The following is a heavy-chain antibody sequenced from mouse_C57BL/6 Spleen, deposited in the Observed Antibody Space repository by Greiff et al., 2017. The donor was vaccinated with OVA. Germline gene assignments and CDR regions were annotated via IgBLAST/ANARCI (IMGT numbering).Heavy chain of an antibody. CDR3: ARDYDYDGFDY. V-gene: IGHV1-66*01. Sequence: VMLVESGPELVKPGASVKISCKASGYSFTSYYIHWVKQRPGQGLEWIGWIYPGSGNTKYNEKFKGKATLTADTSSSTAYMQLSSLTSEDSAVYYCARDYDYDGFDYWGQGTTLTVSS. J-gene: IGHJ2*01. D-gene: IGHD2-4*01. CDR1: GYSFTSYY. CDR2: IYPGSGNT.